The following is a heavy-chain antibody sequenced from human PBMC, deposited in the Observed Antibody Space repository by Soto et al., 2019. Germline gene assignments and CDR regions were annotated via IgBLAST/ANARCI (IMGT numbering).Heavy chain of an antibody. J-gene: IGHJ5*02. CDR3: ARVEGYSSSWYKNWFDP. Sequence: SETLSLTCAVYGGSFSGYYWSWIRRPPGKGLEWIGEINHSGSTNYNPSLKSRVTISVDTSKNQFSLKLSSVTAADTAVYYCARVEGYSSSWYKNWFDPRGQGTLVTVSS. CDR2: INHSGST. D-gene: IGHD6-13*01. CDR1: GGSFSGYY. V-gene: IGHV4-34*01.